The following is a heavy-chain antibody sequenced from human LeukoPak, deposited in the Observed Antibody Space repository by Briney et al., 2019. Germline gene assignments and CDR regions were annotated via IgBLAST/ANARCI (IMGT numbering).Heavy chain of an antibody. J-gene: IGHJ6*03. D-gene: IGHD4-23*01. V-gene: IGHV4-39*01. Sequence: PSETLSLTCTVSGGSISSRSDYWGWIRQTPGEGLEWIGNLDSSGSTYYNPSLKSRVPLSVGTSQNQFSLNLRSVTAADTAIYFCSRSHDYGGLYFYYYMDVWGKGTTVTVSS. CDR2: LDSSGST. CDR1: GGSISSRSDY. CDR3: SRSHDYGGLYFYYYMDV.